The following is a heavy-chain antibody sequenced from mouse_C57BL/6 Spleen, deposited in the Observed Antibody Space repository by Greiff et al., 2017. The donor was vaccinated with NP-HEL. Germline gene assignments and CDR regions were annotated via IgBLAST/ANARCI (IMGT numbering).Heavy chain of an antibody. CDR2: IDPEDGET. D-gene: IGHD4-1*01. J-gene: IGHJ4*01. Sequence: EVKLVESGAELVKPGASVKLSCTASGFNIKDYYMHWVKQRTEQGLEWIGRIDPEDGETKYAPKFQGKATITADTSSNTAYLQLSSLTSEDTAVYYCASPLTGTAMDYWGQGTSVTVSS. CDR3: ASPLTGTAMDY. CDR1: GFNIKDYY. V-gene: IGHV14-2*01.